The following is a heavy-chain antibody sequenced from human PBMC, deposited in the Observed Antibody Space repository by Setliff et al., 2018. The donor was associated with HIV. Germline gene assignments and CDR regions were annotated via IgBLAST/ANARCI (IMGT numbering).Heavy chain of an antibody. Sequence: SVKVSCKASGYTFTSFAMHWVRQAPGQRLEWMGWINVGNGDTKFSQKFQGRVTITRDISASTVYLDLSRLRSEDTAVYSCARDKGGQFFFYYMDVWGKGTTVTVSS. CDR1: GYTFTSFA. V-gene: IGHV1-3*01. D-gene: IGHD3-16*01. J-gene: IGHJ6*03. CDR2: INVGNGDT. CDR3: ARDKGGQFFFYYMDV.